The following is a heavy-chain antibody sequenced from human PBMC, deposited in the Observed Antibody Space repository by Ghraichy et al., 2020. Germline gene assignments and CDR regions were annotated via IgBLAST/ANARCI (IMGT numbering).Heavy chain of an antibody. Sequence: LSLTCAASGLTFSSYWMSWVRQAPGKGLEWVANIKQDGSEKYYVDSVKGRFTISRDNAKNSLYLQMNSLRAEDTAVYYCARTRTSGGYCSGGSCYPYYYYMDVWGKGTTVTVSS. J-gene: IGHJ6*03. CDR2: IKQDGSEK. D-gene: IGHD2-15*01. CDR1: GLTFSSYW. V-gene: IGHV3-7*03. CDR3: ARTRTSGGYCSGGSCYPYYYYMDV.